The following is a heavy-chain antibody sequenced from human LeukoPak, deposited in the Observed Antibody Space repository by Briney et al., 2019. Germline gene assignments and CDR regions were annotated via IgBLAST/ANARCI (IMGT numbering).Heavy chain of an antibody. V-gene: IGHV4-34*01. J-gene: IGHJ6*02. CDR1: GGSFSGYY. CDR3: ARLKRKDYYYYGMDV. Sequence: SETLSLTCAVYGGSFSGYYWSWIRQPPGKGLEWIGEINHSGSTNYNPSLKSRVTISVDTSKNQFSLKLSSVTAADTAVNYCARLKRKDYYYYGMDVWGQGTTVTVSS. CDR2: INHSGST.